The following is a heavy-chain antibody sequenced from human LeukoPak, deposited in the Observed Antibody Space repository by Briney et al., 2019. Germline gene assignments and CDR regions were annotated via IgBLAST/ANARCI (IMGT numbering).Heavy chain of an antibody. CDR3: ATRRGYGDYSGPSDY. CDR1: GFTFSSYW. J-gene: IGHJ4*02. V-gene: IGHV3-74*01. CDR2: INSDGSTT. D-gene: IGHD4-17*01. Sequence: PGGSLRLSCAASGFTFSSYWMHWVRQAPGKGLVWVSRINSDGSTTNYADSVKGRFTISRDNAKNTLYLQMNSLRAEDTAVYYCATRRGYGDYSGPSDYWGQGTLVTVSS.